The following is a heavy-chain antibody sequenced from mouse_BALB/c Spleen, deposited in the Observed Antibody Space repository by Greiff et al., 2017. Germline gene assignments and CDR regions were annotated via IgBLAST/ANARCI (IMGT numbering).Heavy chain of an antibody. CDR2: IRIKANGYTT. D-gene: IGHD3-1*01. CDR3: ARGRATRGYYFDY. J-gene: IGHJ2*01. CDR1: GFTFTDYY. Sequence: EVHLVESGGGLVQPGGSLRLSCATSGFTFTDYYMSWVRQPPGKALEWLGFIRIKANGYTTEYSASVKGRFTISRDNSQSILYLQMNTLRAEDSATYYCARGRATRGYYFDYWGQGTTLTVSS. V-gene: IGHV7-3*02.